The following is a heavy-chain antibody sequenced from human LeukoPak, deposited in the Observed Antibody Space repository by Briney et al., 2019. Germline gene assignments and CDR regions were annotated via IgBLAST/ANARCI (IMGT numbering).Heavy chain of an antibody. CDR3: ARVDGYHYYLDV. CDR1: GGTFSTFS. V-gene: IGHV1-69*05. Sequence: SVKVSCKASGGTFSTFSITWGRQAPGQGLEWMGGIIPVFGTANYAQQFQGRVTVATDESTSTDYLELSSLRSEDTAIYYCARVDGYHYYLDVWGKGTTVTVSS. CDR2: IIPVFGTA. J-gene: IGHJ6*03.